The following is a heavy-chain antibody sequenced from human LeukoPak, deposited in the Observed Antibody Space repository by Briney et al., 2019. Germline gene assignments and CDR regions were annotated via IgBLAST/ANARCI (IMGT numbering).Heavy chain of an antibody. CDR1: GYSFTSYW. CDR2: IYPGDSDT. CDR3: ARAYVTYYYDSSGYYFDY. Sequence: GESLKISCQGSGYSFTSYWIGWVRQLPGKGLEWMGIIYPGDSDTRYSPSFQGQVTISADKSISTAYLQWSSLKASDTAMYYCARAYVTYYYDSSGYYFDYWGQGTLVTVSS. J-gene: IGHJ4*02. V-gene: IGHV5-51*01. D-gene: IGHD3-22*01.